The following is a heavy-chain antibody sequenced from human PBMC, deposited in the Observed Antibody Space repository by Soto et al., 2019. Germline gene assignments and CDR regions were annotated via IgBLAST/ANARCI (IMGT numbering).Heavy chain of an antibody. V-gene: IGHV3-74*01. J-gene: IGHJ3*01. D-gene: IGHD3-10*01. CDR3: ARGDRGAFDL. CDR2: IPNDGSRT. Sequence: GRSLRLSCAASGFTFSNFPMHWVRQAPGTGLVWVAHIPNDGSRTTYADSVKGRFTISRDNAKNTLYLQMNSLRAEDTAVYYCARGDRGAFDLWGQGTMVTVSS. CDR1: GFTFSNFP.